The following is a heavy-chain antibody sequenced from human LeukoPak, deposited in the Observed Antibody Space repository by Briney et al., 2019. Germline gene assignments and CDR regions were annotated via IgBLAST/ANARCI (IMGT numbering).Heavy chain of an antibody. CDR2: IVSDGSGT. J-gene: IGHJ4*02. CDR3: ARAAYNSSPDY. D-gene: IGHD6-6*01. CDR1: GFTFSSYS. V-gene: IGHV3-74*01. Sequence: GGSLRLSCAASGFTFSSYSMNWVRQTPEKGLVWVSHIVSDGSGTSYADSVKGRFTMSRDNAKDTLYLQMDSLRTEDTAVYYCARAAYNSSPDYWGQGTLVTVSS.